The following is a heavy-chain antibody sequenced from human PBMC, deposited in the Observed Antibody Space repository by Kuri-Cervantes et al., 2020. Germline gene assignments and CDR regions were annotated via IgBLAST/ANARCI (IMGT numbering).Heavy chain of an antibody. D-gene: IGHD6-13*01. J-gene: IGHJ6*03. Sequence: GESLKISCAASRFTFSSYAMSWVRQAPGKGLEWVSAISGSGGSTYYADSVKGRFTISRDNSKNTLYLQMNSLRAEDTAVYYCALSSSSWGLNYYYYMDVWGKGTTVTVSS. CDR1: RFTFSSYA. CDR2: ISGSGGST. V-gene: IGHV3-23*01. CDR3: ALSSSSWGLNYYYYMDV.